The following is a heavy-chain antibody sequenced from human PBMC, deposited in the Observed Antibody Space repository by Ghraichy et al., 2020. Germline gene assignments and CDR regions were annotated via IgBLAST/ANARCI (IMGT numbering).Heavy chain of an antibody. CDR2: ITISSRTI. V-gene: IGHV3-48*02. J-gene: IGHJ6*02. CDR1: GFTFSSYN. D-gene: IGHD4-23*01. CDR3: ARASRVVRFYYYDGMDV. Sequence: LSLTCVGSGFTFSSYNMNWVRQSPGKGLEWVSYITISSRTIFYADSVQGRFTISRDNAQNSLYLQMNSLRDEDTAVYYCARASRVVRFYYYDGMDVWGQGTTVTVSS.